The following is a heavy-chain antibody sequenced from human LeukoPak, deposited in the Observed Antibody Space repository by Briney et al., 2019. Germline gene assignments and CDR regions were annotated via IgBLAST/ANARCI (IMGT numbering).Heavy chain of an antibody. CDR2: ISYDGSNK. D-gene: IGHD5-18*01. V-gene: IGHV3-30-3*01. CDR3: ASDGIQLWPDAFDI. CDR1: GFTFSSYA. J-gene: IGHJ3*02. Sequence: GGSLRLFCAASGFTFSSYAMHWVRQAPGKGLEWVAVISYDGSNKYYADSVKGRFTISRDNAKNSLYLQMNSLRAEDTAVYYCASDGIQLWPDAFDIWGQGTMVTVSS.